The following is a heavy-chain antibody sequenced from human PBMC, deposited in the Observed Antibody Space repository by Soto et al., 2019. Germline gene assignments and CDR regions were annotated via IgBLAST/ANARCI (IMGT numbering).Heavy chain of an antibody. Sequence: QVQLVQSGAEVKKLGASVKVSCKASGYTITSYGSRWVRQAPVQGLEWMGWISAYNGNTNYAQKLQGRVTMTTDTSTSTAYMELRSLRSDDTAVYYCARGWSSSWWGLEVDYWGQGTLVTVSS. CDR1: GYTITSYG. V-gene: IGHV1-18*01. CDR2: ISAYNGNT. CDR3: ARGWSSSWWGLEVDY. D-gene: IGHD6-13*01. J-gene: IGHJ4*02.